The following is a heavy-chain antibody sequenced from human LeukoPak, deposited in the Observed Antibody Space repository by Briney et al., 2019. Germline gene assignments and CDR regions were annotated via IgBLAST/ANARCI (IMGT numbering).Heavy chain of an antibody. Sequence: GESLRLSCAASGFTVSSNYMSWVRQAPGKGLEWVSVISSGGSTYYADSVKGRFTISRDNSKNTLYLQMNSLRAEDTAVYYCARDPSNPTAFDYWGQRTLVTVSS. D-gene: IGHD6-6*01. CDR1: GFTVSSNY. J-gene: IGHJ4*02. CDR3: ARDPSNPTAFDY. CDR2: ISSGGST. V-gene: IGHV3-66*02.